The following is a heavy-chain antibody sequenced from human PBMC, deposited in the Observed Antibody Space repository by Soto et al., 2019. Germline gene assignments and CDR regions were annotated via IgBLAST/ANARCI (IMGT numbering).Heavy chain of an antibody. V-gene: IGHV5-51*01. CDR3: ARLFREYSSGWYVRY. J-gene: IGHJ4*02. CDR1: GYSFTSYW. Sequence: GESLKISCKGSGYSFTSYWIGWVRQMPGKGLEWMGIIDPGDSDTRYSPSFQGQVTISADKSISTAYLQWNSLKASDTAMYYCARLFREYSSGWYVRYWGQGTLVTVSS. D-gene: IGHD6-19*01. CDR2: IDPGDSDT.